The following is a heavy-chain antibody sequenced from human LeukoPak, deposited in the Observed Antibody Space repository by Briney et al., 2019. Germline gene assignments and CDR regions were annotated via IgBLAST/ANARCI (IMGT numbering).Heavy chain of an antibody. J-gene: IGHJ4*02. CDR1: GGSFSGYY. CDR2: INHSGST. CDR3: ARLRKVGAIRRGFDY. D-gene: IGHD1-26*01. V-gene: IGHV4-34*01. Sequence: SETLSLTCAVYGGSFSGYYWSWIRQPPGKGLEWIGEINHSGSTNYNPSLKSRVTISVDTSKNQFSQKLSSVTAADTAVYCCARLRKVGAIRRGFDYWGQGTLVTVSS.